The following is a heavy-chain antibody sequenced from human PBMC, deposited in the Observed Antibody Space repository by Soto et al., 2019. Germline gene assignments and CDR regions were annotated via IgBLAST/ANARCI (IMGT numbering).Heavy chain of an antibody. CDR1: GFIVNNFF. CDR2: ISCDDNT. D-gene: IGHD3-3*01. Sequence: EVQLMESGGGLVQPGGSLRLSCAASGFIVNNFFMTWVRQAPGKGLEWLSTISCDDNTYYADSGKGRFTIARDRSKNTLYLQMNSLGAEDASVYHCSRDILGGSYDFSHGGQGTLVTVSS. CDR3: SRDILGGSYDFSH. J-gene: IGHJ1*01. V-gene: IGHV3-66*01.